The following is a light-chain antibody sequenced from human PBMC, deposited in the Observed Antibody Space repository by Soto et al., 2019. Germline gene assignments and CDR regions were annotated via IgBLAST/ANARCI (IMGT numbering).Light chain of an antibody. Sequence: QSALTQPASVSGSPGQSITISCTGTSSDVGDFNYVSWYQQHPGKAPKLMIYDVGNRPSGVSIRFSGSKYGSTASLTISGLQAEYEADYYCSSFSSSTTRVFGTGTKVTVL. J-gene: IGLJ1*01. V-gene: IGLV2-14*01. CDR2: DVG. CDR3: SSFSSSTTRV. CDR1: SSDVGDFNY.